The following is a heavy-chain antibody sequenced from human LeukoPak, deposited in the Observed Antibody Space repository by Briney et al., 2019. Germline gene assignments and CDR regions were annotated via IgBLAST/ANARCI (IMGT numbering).Heavy chain of an antibody. CDR2: INHSGST. Sequence: PSETLSLTCAAYGGSFSGYYWSWIRQPPGKGLEWIGEINHSGSTNYNPSLKSRVIISVDTSKNQFALKLSSVTAADTAVYYCARVPIIVVAGAPTPIYYFDYWGQGTLVTVSS. CDR1: GGSFSGYY. V-gene: IGHV4-34*01. D-gene: IGHD2-2*01. J-gene: IGHJ4*02. CDR3: ARVPIIVVAGAPTPIYYFDY.